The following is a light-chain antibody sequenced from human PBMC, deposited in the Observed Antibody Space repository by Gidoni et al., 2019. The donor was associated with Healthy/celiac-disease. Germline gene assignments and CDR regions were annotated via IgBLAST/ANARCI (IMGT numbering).Light chain of an antibody. J-gene: IGLJ2*01. CDR2: DDS. V-gene: IGLV3-21*02. CDR1: NIGSKS. Sequence: SYVLTQPPSVSVAPGQTARITWGGNNIGSKSVHWYQQKPGQAPVLVVYDDSDRPSGIPERFSGSNSGNTATLTISRVEAGDEDDYYCQVWDSSSDHVVFGGGTKLTVL. CDR3: QVWDSSSDHVV.